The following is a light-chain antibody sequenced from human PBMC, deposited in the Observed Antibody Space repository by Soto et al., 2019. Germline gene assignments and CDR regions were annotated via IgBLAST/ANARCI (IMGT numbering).Light chain of an antibody. Sequence: EIVLTQSPATLSSFPGDRVTLSCRASQAVNTRLAWYQHRPGQAPRLLIYLASNRATGFPARFSGSGSGTDFTLTISSLQSEDFAVYYCQQYNNWPWTFGQGTKVEIK. CDR2: LAS. J-gene: IGKJ1*01. V-gene: IGKV3-15*01. CDR1: QAVNTR. CDR3: QQYNNWPWT.